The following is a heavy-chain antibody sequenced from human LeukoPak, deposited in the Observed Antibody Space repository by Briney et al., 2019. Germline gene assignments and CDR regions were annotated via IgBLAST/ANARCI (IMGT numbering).Heavy chain of an antibody. CDR3: TRVGSSGWYGRDYFHY. J-gene: IGHJ4*02. V-gene: IGHV3-49*04. Sequence: AGGSLRLSCTACGFTFGDYAMRWVRQAPGKGGEGVGCVRRKAYGGTREYAAAGKGRFTIARDEYKSIAYLQMNSLKTQDTAVYYCTRVGSSGWYGRDYFHYWGQGTLLTLSS. CDR1: GFTFGDYA. D-gene: IGHD6-19*01. CDR2: VRRKAYGGTR.